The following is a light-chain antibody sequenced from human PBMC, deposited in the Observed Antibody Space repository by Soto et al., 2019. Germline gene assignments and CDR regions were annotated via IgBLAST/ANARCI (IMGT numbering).Light chain of an antibody. J-gene: IGKJ1*01. Sequence: EIVMTQSPATLSVSPGERATLSCRASQSVGSNVAWYQQKPGQAPRLLIYGASTRATGIPARFSGSGSGTEFTLTISGLQSEDFAVYYCQQYDNWLTTFGQGTKVEIK. CDR2: GAS. V-gene: IGKV3-15*01. CDR1: QSVGSN. CDR3: QQYDNWLTT.